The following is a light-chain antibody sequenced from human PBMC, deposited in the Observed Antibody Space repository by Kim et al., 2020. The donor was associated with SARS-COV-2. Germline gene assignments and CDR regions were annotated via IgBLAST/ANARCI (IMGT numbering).Light chain of an antibody. Sequence: GSPGERATLSCGASQSLSANLAWYQQKPGQGPRLLIYGASTRATGIPARFSGSGSGTEFTLTISSLQSEDFAVYYCQHYNIWPWTFGQGTKVDIK. V-gene: IGKV3-15*01. J-gene: IGKJ1*01. CDR1: QSLSAN. CDR3: QHYNIWPWT. CDR2: GAS.